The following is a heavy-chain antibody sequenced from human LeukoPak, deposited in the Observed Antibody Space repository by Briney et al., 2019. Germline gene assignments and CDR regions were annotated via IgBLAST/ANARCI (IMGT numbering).Heavy chain of an antibody. CDR2: ISGYNGAT. CDR3: ARDSLGVSRGWYRENTVDI. D-gene: IGHD6-19*01. V-gene: IGHV1-18*01. CDR1: GYIFTTYG. J-gene: IGHJ3*02. Sequence: GASVKVSCKASGYIFTTYGINWVRQAPGQGLEWMGWISGYNGATNYAQNFQGRVTMTTDTSTSTAYMELRSLRSDETAVYYCARDSLGVSRGWYRENTVDIWGQGTLVTVSS.